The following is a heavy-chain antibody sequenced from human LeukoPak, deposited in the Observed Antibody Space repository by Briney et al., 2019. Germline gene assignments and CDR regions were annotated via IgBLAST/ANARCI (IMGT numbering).Heavy chain of an antibody. Sequence: SETLSLTCTVSGGSVSSSSYHWGWIRQPPGKGLEWIGSVFHSGSTYYNPSLKSRVTIPVDTSKNQFSLKLSSVTAAGTAVYYCARHQWLVRRNWFDPWGQGTLVTVSS. CDR3: ARHQWLVRRNWFDP. V-gene: IGHV4-39*01. CDR2: VFHSGST. D-gene: IGHD6-19*01. CDR1: GGSVSSSSYH. J-gene: IGHJ5*02.